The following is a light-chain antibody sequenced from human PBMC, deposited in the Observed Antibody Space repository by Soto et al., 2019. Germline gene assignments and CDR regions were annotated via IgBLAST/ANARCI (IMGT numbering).Light chain of an antibody. V-gene: IGLV1-47*01. J-gene: IGLJ3*02. CDR2: SNN. Sequence: QLVLTQPASASGTPGRRVTMSCSGSISNIGSNYVYWYQKLPGTAPKVLVYSNNQRPSGVPDRFSGYKSGTSASLAIRGLRSEDEADYYCSAWDDSRSGVVFGGGTKLTLL. CDR1: ISNIGSNY. CDR3: SAWDDSRSGVV.